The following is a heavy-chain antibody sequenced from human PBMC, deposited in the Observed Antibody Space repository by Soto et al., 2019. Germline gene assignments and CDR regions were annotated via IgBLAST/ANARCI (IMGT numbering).Heavy chain of an antibody. CDR2: IYNTGST. CDR1: GVSISSYY. Sequence: SETLSLTCTVSGVSISSYYWSWIRQPPGKALKWIGYIYNTGSTNYNPSLKGRVTISIDSSKNQFSLKLTSVTAADTAVYFCAMVPAAPHWVYYFGMDVWGQGTTVTVSS. D-gene: IGHD2-2*01. V-gene: IGHV4-59*12. CDR3: AMVPAAPHWVYYFGMDV. J-gene: IGHJ6*02.